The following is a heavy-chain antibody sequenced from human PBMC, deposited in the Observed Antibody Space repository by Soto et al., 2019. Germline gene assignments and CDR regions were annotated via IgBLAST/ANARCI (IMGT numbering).Heavy chain of an antibody. J-gene: IGHJ4*02. Sequence: QVQLVQSGAEVKKPGSSVKVSCKASGGTFSSYAISWVRQAPGQGLEWMGGIIPIFGTANYAQKFQGRVTITAGETTSTAYMELISLRSEDTAVYYCAIDVDTVPRWSLGYWGQGTLVTVSS. V-gene: IGHV1-69*12. CDR1: GGTFSSYA. CDR2: IIPIFGTA. CDR3: AIDVDTVPRWSLGY. D-gene: IGHD5-18*01.